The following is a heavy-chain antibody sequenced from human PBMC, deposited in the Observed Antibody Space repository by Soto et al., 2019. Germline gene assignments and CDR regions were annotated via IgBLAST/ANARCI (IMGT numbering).Heavy chain of an antibody. CDR2: IYYSGST. CDR1: GGSISSSSYY. V-gene: IGHV4-39*01. D-gene: IGHD6-13*01. Sequence: SETLSLTCTVSGGSISSSSYYWGWIRQPPGKGLEWIGSIYYSGSTYYNPSLKSRVTISVDTSKNQFSLKLSSVTAADTAVYYCVSWDDPFDYWGQGTLVTVSS. CDR3: VSWDDPFDY. J-gene: IGHJ4*02.